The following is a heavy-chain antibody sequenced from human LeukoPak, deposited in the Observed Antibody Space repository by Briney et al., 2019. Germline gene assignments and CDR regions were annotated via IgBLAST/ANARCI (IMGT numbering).Heavy chain of an antibody. Sequence: ASVKVSCKASGYTFTSYAINWVRQAPGQGLEWMGWINTNTGNPTYAQGFTGRFVFSLDTSVSTAYLQISSLKAEDTAVYYCARDTYAFWSANMGFDIWGQGTMVTVSS. CDR3: ARDTYAFWSANMGFDI. J-gene: IGHJ3*02. CDR1: GYTFTSYA. D-gene: IGHD3-3*01. V-gene: IGHV7-4-1*02. CDR2: INTNTGNP.